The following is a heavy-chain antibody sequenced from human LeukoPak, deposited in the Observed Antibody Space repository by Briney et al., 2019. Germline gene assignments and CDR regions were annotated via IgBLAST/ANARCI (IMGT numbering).Heavy chain of an antibody. CDR1: GNTFTSYA. J-gene: IGHJ3*02. CDR2: ISAYNGNT. CDR3: ARFGLGKHIEVAGIPFDI. Sequence: ASVKVSCKASGNTFTSYAITWVRQAPGQGLEWMGWISAYNGNTNYAQKLQGRVTMTTDASTSTAYMELRSLRSDDTALYYCARFGLGKHIEVAGIPFDIWGQGTMVTVSS. D-gene: IGHD6-19*01. V-gene: IGHV1-18*01.